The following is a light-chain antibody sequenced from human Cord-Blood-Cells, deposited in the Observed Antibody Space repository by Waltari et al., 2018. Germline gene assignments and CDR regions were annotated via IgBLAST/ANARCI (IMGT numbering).Light chain of an antibody. CDR3: QQYNNWPPLT. V-gene: IGKV3-15*01. CDR2: GAS. Sequence: EIVMTQSSATLSVSPASRATLPCRASQSVSSNLAWYQQTPAQAPRLLIYGASTRATGIPARFSGSGSGTEFTRTISSLQSEDFAVYYCQQYNNWPPLTFGGGTKVEIK. J-gene: IGKJ4*01. CDR1: QSVSSN.